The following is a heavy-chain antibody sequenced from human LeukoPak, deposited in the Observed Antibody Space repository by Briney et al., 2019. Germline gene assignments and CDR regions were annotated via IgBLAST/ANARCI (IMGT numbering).Heavy chain of an antibody. CDR2: ISSSSTTT. CDR1: GFTFSTSE. CDR3: ARGSTYYYGMDV. Sequence: PGGSLRLSCAASGFTFSTSEMSWVRQAPGKGLEWISYISSSSTTTYYADSVKGRFTISRDNAQNSLYLQMNSLRAEDTAVYYCARGSTYYYGMDVWGKGTTVTVSS. D-gene: IGHD5/OR15-5a*01. J-gene: IGHJ6*04. V-gene: IGHV3-48*03.